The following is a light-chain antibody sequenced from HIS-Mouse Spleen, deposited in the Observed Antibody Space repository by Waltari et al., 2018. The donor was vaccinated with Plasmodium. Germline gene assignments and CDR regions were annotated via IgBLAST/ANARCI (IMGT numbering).Light chain of an antibody. V-gene: IGLV3-10*01. J-gene: IGLJ3*02. CDR1: AFPKHY. Sequence: SYELTQPPPVSVSPGPTARIPCSGAAFPKHYANWYQQKSGQAPVLVIEEDSKRPSGIPERSSGSSSGTMATLTISGAQVEDEADYYCYSTDSSGNHRVFGGGTKLTVL. CDR3: YSTDSSGNHRV. CDR2: EDS.